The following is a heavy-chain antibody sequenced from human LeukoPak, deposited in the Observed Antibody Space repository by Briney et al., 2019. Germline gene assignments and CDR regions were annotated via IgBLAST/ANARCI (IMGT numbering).Heavy chain of an antibody. CDR1: GFTVSSNY. Sequence: GGSLRLSCAASGFTVSSNYMSWVRQAPGKGLEWVSVIYSGGSTYYADSVKGRFTISRDNAKNSLYLQMNSLRAEDTAVYYCARVSRDFYSNYYYYYGMDVWGQGTTVTVSS. J-gene: IGHJ6*02. D-gene: IGHD4-11*01. CDR3: ARVSRDFYSNYYYYYGMDV. V-gene: IGHV3-53*01. CDR2: IYSGGST.